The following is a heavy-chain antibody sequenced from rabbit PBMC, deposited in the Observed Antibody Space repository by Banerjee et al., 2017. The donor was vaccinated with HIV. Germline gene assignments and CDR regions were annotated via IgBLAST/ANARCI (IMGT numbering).Heavy chain of an antibody. D-gene: IGHD4-1*01. CDR1: GFDFNSYY. V-gene: IGHV1S45*01. J-gene: IGHJ4*01. CDR3: ARDLAGVIGWNFNL. Sequence: QEQLEESGGDLVKPEGSLTLSCKASGFDFNSYYISWVRQAPGKGLEWIGIIYAGKGSTEYASWVNGRFTISKTSSTTVTLQMTSLTAADTATYFCARDLAGVIGWNFNLWGPGTLVTVS. CDR2: IYAGKGST.